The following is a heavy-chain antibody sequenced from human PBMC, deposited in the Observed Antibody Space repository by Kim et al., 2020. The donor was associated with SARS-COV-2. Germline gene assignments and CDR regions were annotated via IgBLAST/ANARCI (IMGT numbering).Heavy chain of an antibody. CDR3: SRGLQELVIRYYGFGV. J-gene: IGHJ6*02. CDR2: IIPIFGTP. D-gene: IGHD6-13*01. V-gene: IGHV1-69*13. Sequence: SVKVSCKASGGTFNKNAINWVRQAPGQGLEWMGGIIPIFGTPHYAQNFQGRVTITADEDTSTAYMELRGLRNDDSAVYFCSRGLQELVIRYYGFGVWG. CDR1: GGTFNKNA.